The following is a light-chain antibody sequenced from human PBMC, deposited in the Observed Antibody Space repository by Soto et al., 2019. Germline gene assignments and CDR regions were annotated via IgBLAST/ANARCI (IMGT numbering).Light chain of an antibody. CDR1: SSNIGAGYD. Sequence: QPVLTQPPSVSGAPGQRVTISCAGSSSNIGAGYDVHWYQQLPGTAPKLLIYDNTNRPSGLPDRFSGSKSGTSASLAITGLQAEDEADYYCQSYDSSLNGVIFGGWTKLTVL. CDR2: DNT. CDR3: QSYDSSLNGVI. V-gene: IGLV1-40*01. J-gene: IGLJ2*01.